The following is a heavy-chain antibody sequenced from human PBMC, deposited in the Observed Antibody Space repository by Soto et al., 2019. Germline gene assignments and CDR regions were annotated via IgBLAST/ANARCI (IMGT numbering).Heavy chain of an antibody. D-gene: IGHD6-6*01. Sequence: QVQLVQSGAEVKEPGASVKVSCKPSGYTFTNFGVNWVRQAPGQGLEWMGWISAYSGDTRYAQNFQGRVTMTTDTSTSTAYMELRSLTFDDTAVYYCARGERSSSSSDLTYWGQGTLVTVST. CDR1: GYTFTNFG. CDR3: ARGERSSSSSDLTY. J-gene: IGHJ4*02. V-gene: IGHV1-18*01. CDR2: ISAYSGDT.